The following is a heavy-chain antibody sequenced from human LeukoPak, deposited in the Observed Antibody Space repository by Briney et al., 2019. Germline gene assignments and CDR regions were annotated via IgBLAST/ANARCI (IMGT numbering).Heavy chain of an antibody. Sequence: SETLSLTCTVSGGSISSYYWSWIRQPPGKGLEWIGYIYYSGSTNYNPSLKSRVTISVDTSKNQFSLKLNSVTAADTAVYYCARGYYYDYSGPDFDYWGQGTLVTVSS. CDR1: GGSISSYY. J-gene: IGHJ4*02. CDR2: IYYSGST. D-gene: IGHD3-22*01. CDR3: ARGYYYDYSGPDFDY. V-gene: IGHV4-59*01.